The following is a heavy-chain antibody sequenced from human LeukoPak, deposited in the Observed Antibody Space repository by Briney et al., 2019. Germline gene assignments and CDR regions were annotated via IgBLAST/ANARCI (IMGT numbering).Heavy chain of an antibody. CDR2: ISPSGST. V-gene: IGHV4-4*07. CDR3: ARDSMRGFDP. J-gene: IGHJ5*02. CDR1: GGSISSYY. Sequence: SETLSLTCTVSGGSISSYYWSSIRHPARQGLESIGRISPSGSTNYNPSLQSRVTMSVDTSKYQFSLKLSSVPAADTAVYYCARDSMRGFDPWGQGTLVTVSS.